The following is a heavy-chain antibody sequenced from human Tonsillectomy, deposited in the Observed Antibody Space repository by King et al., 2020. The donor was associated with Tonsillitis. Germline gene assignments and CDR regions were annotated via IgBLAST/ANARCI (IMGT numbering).Heavy chain of an antibody. CDR2: IAYDASYE. Sequence: VQLVESGGGVVQPGRSLRLSCAASGFTFSNYGMHWVCQAPGKGLEWVALIAYDASYENYADSVKGRFAISRDNSKNTLYLEMNSLRVEDTAVYYCAKDGIALSDWYFDLWGRGTLVTVSS. CDR3: AKDGIALSDWYFDL. CDR1: GFTFSNYG. J-gene: IGHJ2*01. D-gene: IGHD3-16*02. V-gene: IGHV3-30*18.